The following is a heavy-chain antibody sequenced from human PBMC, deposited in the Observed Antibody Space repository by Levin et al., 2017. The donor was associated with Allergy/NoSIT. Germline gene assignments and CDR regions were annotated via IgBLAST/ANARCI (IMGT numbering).Heavy chain of an antibody. CDR1: GFTFSNFA. CDR3: AKEMTTVIPFFDY. D-gene: IGHD4-17*01. J-gene: IGHJ4*02. V-gene: IGHV3-23*01. Sequence: TGGSLRLSCAASGFTFSNFAMSWVRQAPGKGLEWVSAITNSGRTYYSDSVKGRFTVSRDNSKNTLYLQMNSLRADDTAVYYCAKEMTTVIPFFDYWGQGTLVTVSS. CDR2: ITNSGRT.